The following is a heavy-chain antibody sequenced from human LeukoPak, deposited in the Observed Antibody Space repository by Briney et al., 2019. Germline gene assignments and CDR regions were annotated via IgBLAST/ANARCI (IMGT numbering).Heavy chain of an antibody. CDR1: GFTFSSYS. D-gene: IGHD4-17*01. V-gene: IGHV3-48*02. CDR2: ISSSSSTI. J-gene: IGHJ5*02. CDR3: VREAVNDYGDYVFWFDP. Sequence: GGSLRLSCAASGFTFSSYSMNWVRQAPGKGLERVSYISSSSSTIYYADSVKGRFTISRDNAKNSLYLQMNSLRDEDTAVYYCVREAVNDYGDYVFWFDPWGQGTLVTVSS.